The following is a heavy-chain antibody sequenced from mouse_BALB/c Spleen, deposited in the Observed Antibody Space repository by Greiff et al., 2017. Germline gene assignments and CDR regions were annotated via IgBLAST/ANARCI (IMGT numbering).Heavy chain of an antibody. D-gene: IGHD2-4*01. J-gene: IGHJ2*01. Sequence: EVHLVESGGGLVQPGGSLKLSCAASGFTFSSYTMSWVRQTPEKRLEWVAYISNGGGSTYYPDTVKGRFTISRDNAKNTLYLQMSSLKSEDTAMYYCARHGMITTGGAMDYWGQGTTLTVSS. V-gene: IGHV5-12-2*01. CDR3: ARHGMITTGGAMDY. CDR2: ISNGGGST. CDR1: GFTFSSYT.